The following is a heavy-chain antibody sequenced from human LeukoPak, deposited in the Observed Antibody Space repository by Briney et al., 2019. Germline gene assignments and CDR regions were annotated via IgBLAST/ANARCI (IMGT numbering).Heavy chain of an antibody. CDR1: GYTFTSYY. J-gene: IGHJ6*03. CDR3: ATPPYYYGSGVPKHYYYYMDV. V-gene: IGHV1-46*01. D-gene: IGHD3-10*01. CDR2: INPSGGST. Sequence: ASVKVSCKASGYTFTSYYMHWVRQAPGQGLEWMGIINPSGGSTSYAQKFQGRVTMTRDMSTSTVYMELSSLRSEDTAVYYCATPPYYYGSGVPKHYYYYMDVWGKGTTVTVSS.